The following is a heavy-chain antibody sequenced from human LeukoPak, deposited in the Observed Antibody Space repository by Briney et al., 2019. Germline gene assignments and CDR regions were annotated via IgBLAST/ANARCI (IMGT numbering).Heavy chain of an antibody. D-gene: IGHD2/OR15-2a*01. CDR3: ARPENSDEYSYPYYAQ. Sequence: GASVKVSCKVSGYTLTELSMHWVRQTPGQGLQWVGWINPHNGDTDFAQNFQGRVTLTSDTSINTVYLEFIRLKSDDTAVYYCARPENSDEYSYPYYAQWGQGTLVTVSS. J-gene: IGHJ4*02. CDR1: GYTLTELS. V-gene: IGHV1-2*02. CDR2: INPHNGDT.